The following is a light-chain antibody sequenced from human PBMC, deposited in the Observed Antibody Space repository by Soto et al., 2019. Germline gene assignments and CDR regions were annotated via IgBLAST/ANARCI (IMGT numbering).Light chain of an antibody. J-gene: IGKJ2*01. Sequence: DIVLTQTPLSSPVTLGQPASISCRSSQSLVHSDGNTYLTWLQQRPGQPPRLLIYMISNRFSGVPDRFSGSGAGTYFTLKISRVEAEDVGVYYCMQATQSYTFDQGTKLEIK. V-gene: IGKV2-24*01. CDR1: QSLVHSDGNTY. CDR3: MQATQSYT. CDR2: MIS.